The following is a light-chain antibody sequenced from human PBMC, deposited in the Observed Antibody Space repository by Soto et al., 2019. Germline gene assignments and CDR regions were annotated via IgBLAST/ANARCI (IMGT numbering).Light chain of an antibody. Sequence: DVQMTQSPSSLSASVGGKVTITCRASQTILNYLSWYQQRPGKAPSLLIYAASSLQGGVPSRFCGSGSGTDFSLTINSLQPEDFATYFCQQTYTTTRTFGQGTKVEIK. J-gene: IGKJ1*01. CDR1: QTILNY. CDR3: QQTYTTTRT. CDR2: AAS. V-gene: IGKV1-39*01.